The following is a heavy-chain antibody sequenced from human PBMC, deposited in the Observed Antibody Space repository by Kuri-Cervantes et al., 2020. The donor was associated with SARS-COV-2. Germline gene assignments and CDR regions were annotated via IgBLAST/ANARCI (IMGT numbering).Heavy chain of an antibody. Sequence: SETLSLTCTVSGGSISTYYWSWIRQPPGKGLEWIGYIYYSGSTTYNPSLKGRVTISVDTSKNQFSLELDSVTAADTAVYYCARESNYSHYYGTEVWGQGTTVTVSS. CDR2: IYYSGST. CDR1: GGSISTYY. CDR3: ARESNYSHYYGTEV. V-gene: IGHV4-59*01. J-gene: IGHJ6*02.